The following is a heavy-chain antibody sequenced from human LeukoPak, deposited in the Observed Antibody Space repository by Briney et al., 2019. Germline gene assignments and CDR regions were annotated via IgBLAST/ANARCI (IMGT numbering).Heavy chain of an antibody. D-gene: IGHD7-27*01. V-gene: IGHV3-21*06. CDR2: ISSTGTDN. CDR3: ARQGRSYINPNRGWFDP. J-gene: IGHJ5*02. Sequence: GGSLRLSCEASGFSFSSYSLNWVRQAPGKGLEWVSSISSTGTDNTYADSVTGRFTISRDNPKNSVFLQMNSLRAEDTAVYFCARQGRSYINPNRGWFDPWGQGTLVIVSS. CDR1: GFSFSSYS.